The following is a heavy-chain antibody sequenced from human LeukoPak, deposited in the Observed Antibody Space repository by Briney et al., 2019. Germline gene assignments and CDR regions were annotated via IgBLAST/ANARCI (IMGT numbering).Heavy chain of an antibody. CDR3: AGERDYGSGSIAWFDP. CDR1: GFTFSSYS. D-gene: IGHD3-10*01. CDR2: ISSSSSAI. Sequence: GGSLRLSCAASGFTFSSYSMNWVRQAPGKGLEWVSYISSSSSAIYYADSVKGRFAISRDNAKNSLYLQMNSLRAEDTAVYYCAGERDYGSGSIAWFDPWGQGTLVTVSS. V-gene: IGHV3-48*01. J-gene: IGHJ5*02.